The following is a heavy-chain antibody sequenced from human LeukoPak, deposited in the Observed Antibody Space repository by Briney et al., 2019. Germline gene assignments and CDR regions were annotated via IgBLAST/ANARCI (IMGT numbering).Heavy chain of an antibody. D-gene: IGHD3-10*01. CDR2: ISSSSSYI. V-gene: IGHV3-21*01. Sequence: GGSLRLSCAASGFTFSSYSMNWVRQAPGKGLEWVSSISSSSSYIYYADSVKGRFTISRDNAKNSLYLQMNSLRAEDTAVYYCARDSPHYYGSGSRDRDFDYWGQGTLVTVSS. J-gene: IGHJ4*02. CDR3: ARDSPHYYGSGSRDRDFDY. CDR1: GFTFSSYS.